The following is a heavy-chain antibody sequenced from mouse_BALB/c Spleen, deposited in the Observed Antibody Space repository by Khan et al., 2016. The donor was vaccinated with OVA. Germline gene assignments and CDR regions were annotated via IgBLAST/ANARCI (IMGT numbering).Heavy chain of an antibody. Sequence: EVQLQESGPGLVKPSQSLSLTCTVTGYSITSEYAWNWIRQFPGNKLEWMGSINYSGITRFNPSLKSRTSITRDTSKNQFFLQLNSVTTEDTATYYCARKDYYDYDPFPYWGQGTLVTVSA. CDR1: GYSITSEYA. CDR2: INYSGIT. V-gene: IGHV3-2*02. J-gene: IGHJ3*01. D-gene: IGHD2-4*01. CDR3: ARKDYYDYDPFPY.